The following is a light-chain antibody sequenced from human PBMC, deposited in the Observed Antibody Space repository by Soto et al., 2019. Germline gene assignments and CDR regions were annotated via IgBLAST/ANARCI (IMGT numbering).Light chain of an antibody. CDR3: CSYAGTYTLWV. V-gene: IGLV2-11*01. CDR2: DVT. CDR1: MRDVGAYNL. J-gene: IGLJ3*02. Sequence: QSVLTQPASVSGSAGQSITISCSGTMRDVGAYNLVSWYQQHPGTAPKLIIYDVTKRPSGVPDRFSGSKSGNTASLTISGLQAEDEADYYCCSYAGTYTLWVFGGGTKLTVL.